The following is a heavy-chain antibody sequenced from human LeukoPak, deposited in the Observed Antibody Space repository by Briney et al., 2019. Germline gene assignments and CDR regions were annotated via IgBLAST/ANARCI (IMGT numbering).Heavy chain of an antibody. Sequence: QSGGSLRLSCAASGFTLSNYAMNWVRQAPGKGLEWVSGIGGSGSAYYADSVKGRFSISRDNSKNTLYLQMDNLRAGDTAVYYCARDRPYYYASGNYPGGDYWGQGTLVTVSS. J-gene: IGHJ4*02. D-gene: IGHD3-10*01. V-gene: IGHV3-23*01. CDR1: GFTLSNYA. CDR3: ARDRPYYYASGNYPGGDY. CDR2: IGGSGSA.